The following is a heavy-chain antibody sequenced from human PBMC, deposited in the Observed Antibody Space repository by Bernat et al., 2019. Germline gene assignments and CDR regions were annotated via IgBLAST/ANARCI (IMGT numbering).Heavy chain of an antibody. Sequence: EVQLVESGGGLVKPGESLRLSCAASGFTFSTYGMNWVRQAPGKGPEWISYIKYVSSHIYSADSVRGRFTISRDKAKNALYLQMNSLGDEDTAGYYCARDGLVYGTSSHMEFWGKGAKVTVSS. J-gene: IGHJ6*03. CDR1: GFTFSTYG. D-gene: IGHD2-8*01. CDR2: IKYVSSHI. CDR3: ARDGLVYGTSSHMEF. V-gene: IGHV3-21*05.